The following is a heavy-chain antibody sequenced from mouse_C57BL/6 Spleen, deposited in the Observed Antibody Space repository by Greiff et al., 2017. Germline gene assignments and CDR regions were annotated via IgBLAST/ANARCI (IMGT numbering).Heavy chain of an antibody. V-gene: IGHV1-50*01. D-gene: IGHD2-10*01. CDR3: ARPPTNWYFDV. J-gene: IGHJ1*03. CDR2: IDPSDSYT. Sequence: QVQLKQPGAELVKPGASVKLSCKASGYTFTSYWMQWVKQRPGQGLEWIGEIDPSDSYTNSNQKFKGKATLTVYTSSSTAYMQLSSLTSEDSAVYYCARPPTNWYFDVWGTGTTVTVSS. CDR1: GYTFTSYW.